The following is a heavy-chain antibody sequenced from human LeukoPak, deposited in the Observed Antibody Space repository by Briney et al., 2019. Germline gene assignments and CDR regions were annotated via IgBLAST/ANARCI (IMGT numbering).Heavy chain of an antibody. V-gene: IGHV3-11*04. CDR3: AKDEIAVAGKVPRASRYFDY. J-gene: IGHJ4*02. D-gene: IGHD6-19*01. Sequence: GGSLRLSCAASGFTFSDYYMSWIRQAPGKGLEWVSSISSSSAYIYYADSVKGRFTISRDNAKNSLYLQMNSLRAEDTAVYYCAKDEIAVAGKVPRASRYFDYWGQGTLVTVSS. CDR2: ISSSSAYI. CDR1: GFTFSDYY.